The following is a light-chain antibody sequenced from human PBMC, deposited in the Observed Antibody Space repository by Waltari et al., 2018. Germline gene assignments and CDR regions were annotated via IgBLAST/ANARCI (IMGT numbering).Light chain of an antibody. J-gene: IGKJ4*01. CDR2: DAS. CDR1: QNVRN. V-gene: IGKV3-20*01. CDR3: QRSGLSPPLT. Sequence: EIVLTQSPATLSLSPGEGATLSCRTSQNVRNLAWYQQKPGQAPRLLIYDASTRVTGIPDRFSVGGSGTDFTLTISRLEPADFAVYYCQRSGLSPPLTFGGGTKVEIK.